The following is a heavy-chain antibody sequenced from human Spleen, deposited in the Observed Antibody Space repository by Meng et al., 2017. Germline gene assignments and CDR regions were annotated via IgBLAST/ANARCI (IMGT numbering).Heavy chain of an antibody. J-gene: IGHJ4*02. CDR2: IWFDGSNK. CDR3: AKVPDSGWTYYFDY. D-gene: IGHD6-19*01. CDR1: GFYFSNAW. V-gene: IGHV3-33*06. Sequence: GESLKISCAASGFYFSNAWMSWVRQAPGKGLEWLAVIWFDGSNKYYADSVKGRFTISRDNSKNTLYLQMNSLRAEDTAVYYRAKVPDSGWTYYFDYWGQGTLVTVSS.